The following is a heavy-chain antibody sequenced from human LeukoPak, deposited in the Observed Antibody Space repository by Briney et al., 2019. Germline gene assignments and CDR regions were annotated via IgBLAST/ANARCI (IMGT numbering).Heavy chain of an antibody. CDR3: ARGHHEHDYGDYGDY. CDR1: GGSISGYY. V-gene: IGHV4-34*01. J-gene: IGHJ4*02. Sequence: SETLSLTCTVSGGSISGYYWSWIRQPSGKGLEWIGEINHSGSTNYNPSLKSRVTISVDTSKNQFSLKLSSVTAADTAVYYCARGHHEHDYGDYGDYWGQGTLVTVSS. CDR2: INHSGST. D-gene: IGHD4-17*01.